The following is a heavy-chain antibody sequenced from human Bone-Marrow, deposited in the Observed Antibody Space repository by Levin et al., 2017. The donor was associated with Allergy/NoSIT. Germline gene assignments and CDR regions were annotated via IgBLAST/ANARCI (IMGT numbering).Heavy chain of an antibody. V-gene: IGHV3-9*01. J-gene: IGHJ6*02. CDR3: ARVRRGDFWSGYYGYYYYYGMDV. D-gene: IGHD3-3*01. CDR1: GFTFDDYA. CDR2: ISWNSGSI. Sequence: PGGSLRLSCVGSGFTFDDYAMHWVRQAPGKGLEWVSGISWNSGSIGYADSVKGRFTISRDNAKNSLYLQMNSMRPEDTAGYYGARVRRGDFWSGYYGYYYYYGMDVWGQGTTVTVSS.